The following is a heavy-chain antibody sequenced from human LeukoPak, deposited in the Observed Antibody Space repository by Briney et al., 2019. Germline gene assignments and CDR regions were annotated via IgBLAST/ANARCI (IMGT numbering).Heavy chain of an antibody. D-gene: IGHD6-13*01. CDR1: GFTSSSYS. Sequence: GGSLRLSCAVSGFTSSSYSMNWVRQAPGKGLEWVSSISSSSSYIHYADSVKGRFTISRDNAKNSLYLQMNSLRAEDTAVYYCASTPPVLGIAAAGTSVPFDIWGQGTMVTVSA. CDR2: ISSSSSYI. J-gene: IGHJ3*02. CDR3: ASTPPVLGIAAAGTSVPFDI. V-gene: IGHV3-21*01.